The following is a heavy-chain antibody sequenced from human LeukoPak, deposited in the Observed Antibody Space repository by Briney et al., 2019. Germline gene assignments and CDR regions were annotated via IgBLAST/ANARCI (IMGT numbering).Heavy chain of an antibody. J-gene: IGHJ4*02. Sequence: PSETLSLTRTVSGGSISSYYWSWIRQPPGKGLEWIGYIYYSGSTNYNPSLKSRVTISVDTSKNQFSLKLSSVTAADTAVYYCARVGELVDDWGQGTLVTVSS. V-gene: IGHV4-59*01. CDR1: GGSISSYY. CDR3: ARVGELVDD. CDR2: IYYSGST. D-gene: IGHD6-13*01.